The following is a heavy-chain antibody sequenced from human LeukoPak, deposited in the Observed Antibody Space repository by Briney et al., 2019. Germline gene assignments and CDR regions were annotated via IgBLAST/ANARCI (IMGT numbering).Heavy chain of an antibody. CDR2: IYHSGST. Sequence: SSETLSLTCTVSGYSISSGYYWGWIRQPPGKGLEWIGSIYHSGSTYYNPSLKSRVTISVDTSKNQFSLKLSSVTAADTAVYYCARVIAAAGTMDFDYWGQGTLVTVSS. CDR1: GYSISSGYY. D-gene: IGHD6-13*01. V-gene: IGHV4-38-2*02. CDR3: ARVIAAAGTMDFDY. J-gene: IGHJ4*02.